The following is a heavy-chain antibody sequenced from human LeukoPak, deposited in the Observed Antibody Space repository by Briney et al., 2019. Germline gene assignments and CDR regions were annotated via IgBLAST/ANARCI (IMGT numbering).Heavy chain of an antibody. CDR3: AREGISGYSDY. J-gene: IGHJ4*02. Sequence: ASVKVPCKASGGTFSSYAISWVRQAPGQGLEWMGWISAYNGNTNYAQKLQGRVTMTTDTSTSTAYMELRSLRSDDTAVYYCAREGISGYSDYWGQVTLVTVSS. V-gene: IGHV1-18*01. CDR1: GGTFSSYA. CDR2: ISAYNGNT. D-gene: IGHD3-22*01.